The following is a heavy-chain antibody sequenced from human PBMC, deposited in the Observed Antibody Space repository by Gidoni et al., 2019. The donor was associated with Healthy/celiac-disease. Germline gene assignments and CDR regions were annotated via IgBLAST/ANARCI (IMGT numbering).Heavy chain of an antibody. CDR2: ISSSSSYI. J-gene: IGHJ4*02. V-gene: IGHV3-21*01. Sequence: WVRQAPGKGLEWVSSISSSSSYIYYADSVKGRFTISRDNAKNSLYLQMNSLRAEDTAVYYCARREQAAAGKAVLYWGQGTLVTVSS. D-gene: IGHD6-13*01. CDR3: ARREQAAAGKAVLY.